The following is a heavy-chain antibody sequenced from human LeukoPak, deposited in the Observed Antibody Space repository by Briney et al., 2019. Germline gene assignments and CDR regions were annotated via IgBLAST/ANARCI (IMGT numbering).Heavy chain of an antibody. D-gene: IGHD3-3*01. J-gene: IGHJ6*02. CDR1: GYTFTSYD. CDR3: ARGRVPTYYDFWSGFYYYYYGMDV. CDR2: MNPNSGNT. Sequence: ASVKVSCKDSGYTFTSYDINWVRQATGQGLEWMGWMNPNSGNTGYAQKFQGRVTMTRNTSISTAYMELSSLRSEDTAVYYCARGRVPTYYDFWSGFYYYYYGMDVWGQGTTVTVSS. V-gene: IGHV1-8*01.